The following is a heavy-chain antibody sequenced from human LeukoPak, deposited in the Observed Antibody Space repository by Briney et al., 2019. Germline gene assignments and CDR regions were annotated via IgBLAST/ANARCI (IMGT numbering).Heavy chain of an antibody. Sequence: PGASLRLSCAASGFTFSSYAMSWVRQAPGKGLEWVSAISGSGGSTYYADSVKGRFTISRDNSKNTLYLQMNSLRAEDTAVYYSAKDLPLMGLFDYWGQGTLVTVSS. CDR3: AKDLPLMGLFDY. V-gene: IGHV3-23*01. CDR1: GFTFSSYA. CDR2: ISGSGGST. D-gene: IGHD5-24*01. J-gene: IGHJ4*02.